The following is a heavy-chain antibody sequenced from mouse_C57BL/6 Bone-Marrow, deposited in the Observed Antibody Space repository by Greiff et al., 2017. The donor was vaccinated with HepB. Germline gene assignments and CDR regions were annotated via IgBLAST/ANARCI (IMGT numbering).Heavy chain of an antibody. CDR3: TRPYYYGSRYWYFDV. D-gene: IGHD1-1*01. CDR2: ISNGGGST. J-gene: IGHJ1*03. Sequence: EVKLVESGGGLVQPGGSLKLSCAASGFTFSDYYMYWVRQTPEKRLEWVAYISNGGGSTYYPDTVKGRFTISRDNAKNTLYLQMSRLKSEDTAMYYCTRPYYYGSRYWYFDVWGTGTTVTVSS. V-gene: IGHV5-12*01. CDR1: GFTFSDYY.